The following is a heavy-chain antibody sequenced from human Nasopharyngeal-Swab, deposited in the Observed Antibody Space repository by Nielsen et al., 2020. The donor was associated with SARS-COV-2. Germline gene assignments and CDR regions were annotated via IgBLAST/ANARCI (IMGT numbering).Heavy chain of an antibody. J-gene: IGHJ4*02. D-gene: IGHD5-18*01. Sequence: SLKISCAASGFTFDDYTMHWVRQAPGKGLEWVSGINWNSGKKGYADSVKGRFHISRDNAKNSLYLLVNSLRAEDTALYYCAKARRTDTYGFESFDYWGQGTLVTVSS. CDR1: GFTFDDYT. CDR3: AKARRTDTYGFESFDY. CDR2: INWNSGKK. V-gene: IGHV3-9*01.